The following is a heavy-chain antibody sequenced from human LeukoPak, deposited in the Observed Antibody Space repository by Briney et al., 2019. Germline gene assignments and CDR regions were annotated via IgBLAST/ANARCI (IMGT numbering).Heavy chain of an antibody. V-gene: IGHV1-69*13. Sequence: ASVNVSCKASGGTFSSYAISWVRQAPGQGLEWMGGIIPIFGTANYAQKFQGRVTITADESTSTAYMELSSLRSEDTAVYYCAREFRFLEWPGRYFDLWGRGTLVTVSS. CDR1: GGTFSSYA. CDR3: AREFRFLEWPGRYFDL. D-gene: IGHD3-3*01. J-gene: IGHJ2*01. CDR2: IIPIFGTA.